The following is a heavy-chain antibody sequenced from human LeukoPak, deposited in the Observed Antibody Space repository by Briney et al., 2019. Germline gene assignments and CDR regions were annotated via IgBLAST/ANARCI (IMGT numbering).Heavy chain of an antibody. CDR2: VNHSEST. D-gene: IGHD3-22*01. Sequence: PSETLSLTCAVYGGSFSGYYWSWLRQPPGKGLEWIGEVNHSESTKYNPSLKSRVTISVDTSKNQFSLKLSSVTAADTAVYYCASVYDSSGYYPFWGQGTLVTVSS. J-gene: IGHJ4*02. CDR1: GGSFSGYY. V-gene: IGHV4-34*01. CDR3: ASVYDSSGYYPF.